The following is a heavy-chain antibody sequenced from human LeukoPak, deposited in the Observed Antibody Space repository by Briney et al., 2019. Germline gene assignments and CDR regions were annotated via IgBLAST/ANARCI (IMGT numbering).Heavy chain of an antibody. CDR2: IHSSSGSI. J-gene: IGHJ3*02. CDR1: GLNFTNYN. CDR3: ARDLAWDAFDI. V-gene: IGHV3-21*01. Sequence: GGSLILSCSASGLNFTNYNMNWVRQAPGKGLEGVSSIHSSSGSIYYADSLKGRFTISRDNAKNPLYLQMNSLRAEDTAVYYCARDLAWDAFDIWGQGTMVTVSS.